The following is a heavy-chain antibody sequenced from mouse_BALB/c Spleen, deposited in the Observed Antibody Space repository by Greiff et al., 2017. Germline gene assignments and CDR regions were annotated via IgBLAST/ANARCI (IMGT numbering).Heavy chain of an antibody. Sequence: VKLVESGPGLVQPSQSLSITCTVSGFSLTSYGVHWVRQSPGKGLEWLGVIWSGGSTDYNAAFISRLSISKDNSKSQVFFKMNSLQANDTAIYYCASINTVVAGNAMDYWGQGTSVTVSS. CDR1: GFSLTSYG. D-gene: IGHD1-1*01. CDR3: ASINTVVAGNAMDY. J-gene: IGHJ4*01. CDR2: IWSGGST. V-gene: IGHV2-2*02.